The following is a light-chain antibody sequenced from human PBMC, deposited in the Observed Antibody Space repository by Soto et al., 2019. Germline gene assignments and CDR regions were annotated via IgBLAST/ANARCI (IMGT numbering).Light chain of an antibody. CDR2: EVT. CDR3: SSYTGGNPSDV. V-gene: IGLV2-8*01. J-gene: IGLJ1*01. CDR1: SSDVGGYYY. Sequence: QSVLTQPPSASGSPGQSVTISCTGTSSDVGGYYYVSWYQQHPGKAPKLMIYEVTIRPSGVSDRFSGSKSGNTASLTVSGLQAEDEADYYCSSYTGGNPSDVFGTGTKLTVL.